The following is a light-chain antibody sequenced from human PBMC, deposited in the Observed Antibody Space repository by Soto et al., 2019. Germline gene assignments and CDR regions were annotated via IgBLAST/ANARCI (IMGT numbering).Light chain of an antibody. J-gene: IGKJ4*01. V-gene: IGKV3-20*01. CDR2: NAF. CDR1: QSVSSSY. CDR3: QQHGSSPGT. Sequence: LSQARETLVLGPGERASVCRSISQSVSSSYLAWYQQKPGQAPRLLIYNAFNRATGIPDRFSGSWSETAVNLTILRLQHDDFAAYSCQQHGSSPGTFGGGTKVDIK.